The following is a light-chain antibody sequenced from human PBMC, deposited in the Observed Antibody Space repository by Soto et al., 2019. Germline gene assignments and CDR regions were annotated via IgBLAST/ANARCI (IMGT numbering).Light chain of an antibody. V-gene: IGKV3-20*01. CDR3: QQYGISPLMYT. CDR1: QSVTNNY. Sequence: EIVLMQSPGTLSLSPGERATLSCRASQSVTNNYLAWYQQKPGQAPRLLIYGASSRATGVPDRFSGSGSGIDFTLTITRLEPEDFAVYYCQQYGISPLMYTFGQGTKLGVK. CDR2: GAS. J-gene: IGKJ2*01.